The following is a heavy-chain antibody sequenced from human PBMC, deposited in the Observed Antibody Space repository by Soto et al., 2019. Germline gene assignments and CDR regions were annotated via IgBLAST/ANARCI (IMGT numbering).Heavy chain of an antibody. V-gene: IGHV3-48*03. Sequence: EVQLVESGGGLVQPGGSLRLSCAVSGFTFSSYEMNWVRQAPGKGLEWVSYISSSGSTIYYADSVKGRFTISRDNAKNSLYLQMNSLRAEDTAVYYCARDPKQQLDGGFGPWGQGTLVTVSS. CDR1: GFTFSSYE. J-gene: IGHJ5*02. CDR2: ISSSGSTI. CDR3: ARDPKQQLDGGFGP. D-gene: IGHD6-13*01.